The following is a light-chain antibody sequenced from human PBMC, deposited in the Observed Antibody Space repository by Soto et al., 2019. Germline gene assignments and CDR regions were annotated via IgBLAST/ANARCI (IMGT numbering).Light chain of an antibody. Sequence: DIQMTQSRAGMSASVGDRVSITYRASQDISSYLAWFQQKPGKVPKRLIYAASSLQSGVPARFSGSGSGTELTLTISSLQPEDFATYYGLQHKSYPLTFGGGTKVEIK. V-gene: IGKV1-17*03. CDR3: LQHKSYPLT. CDR2: AAS. CDR1: QDISSY. J-gene: IGKJ4*01.